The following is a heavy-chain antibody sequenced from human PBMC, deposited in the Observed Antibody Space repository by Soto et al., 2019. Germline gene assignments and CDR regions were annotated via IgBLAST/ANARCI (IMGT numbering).Heavy chain of an antibody. D-gene: IGHD1-26*01. V-gene: IGHV1-69*01. Sequence: QVQLVQSGAEVKKPGSSVKVSCKASGGTFSSYAISWVRQAPGQGLECMGGVIPIFGTANYAQKFQGRVTITADESTSTAYMELSTLRSEATAVYYCARGVSGSSSLNWFDPWGQGTLVTVSS. CDR1: GGTFSSYA. J-gene: IGHJ5*02. CDR2: VIPIFGTA. CDR3: ARGVSGSSSLNWFDP.